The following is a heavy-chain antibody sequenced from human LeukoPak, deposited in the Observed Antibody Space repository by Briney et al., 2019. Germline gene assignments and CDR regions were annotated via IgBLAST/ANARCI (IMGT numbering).Heavy chain of an antibody. V-gene: IGHV3-23*01. D-gene: IGHD2-8*02. J-gene: IGHJ4*02. CDR3: ATISSGLYYFDY. Sequence: GGSLRLSCAASGFTFSSYAMSCVRQAPGKGLEWVSAISGSGGSTYYADSVKGRFTISRDNSKNTLYLQMNSLRAEDTAVYYCATISSGLYYFDYWGQGTLVTVSS. CDR1: GFTFSSYA. CDR2: ISGSGGST.